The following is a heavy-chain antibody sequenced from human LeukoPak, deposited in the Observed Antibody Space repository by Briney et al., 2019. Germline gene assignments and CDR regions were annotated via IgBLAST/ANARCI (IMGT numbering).Heavy chain of an antibody. CDR3: ARALSYALDN. CDR2: IYYGGRT. D-gene: IGHD3-16*01. CDR1: GGSISSSSFY. Sequence: NSSETLSLTCTVSGGSISSSSFYWGWIRQPPGKGLEWIGSIYYGGRTFYNPSLKTRATISVDTSKNQFSLRLTSVTAADTAVYYCARALSYALDNWGQGTLVTVSS. V-gene: IGHV4-39*07. J-gene: IGHJ4*02.